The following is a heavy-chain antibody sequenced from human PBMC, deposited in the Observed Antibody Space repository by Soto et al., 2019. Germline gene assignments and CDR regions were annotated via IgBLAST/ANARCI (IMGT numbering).Heavy chain of an antibody. CDR3: VKEMGPCCELSYQVDH. CDR1: LFRFTDPT. J-gene: IGHJ4*02. Sequence: LRLSFSAGLFRFTDPTLRCDPPPECKGLAFVSAINNNASNTYYADSVEGRFTISRDNSRNTMYLQMSSLRVEDTAVYDGVKEMGPCCELSYQVDHWGQATLV. D-gene: IGHD1-26*01. V-gene: IGHV3-64D*06. CDR2: INNNASNT.